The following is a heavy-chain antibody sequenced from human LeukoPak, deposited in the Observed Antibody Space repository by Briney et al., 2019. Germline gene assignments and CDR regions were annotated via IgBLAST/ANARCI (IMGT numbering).Heavy chain of an antibody. Sequence: NPSETLSLTCTVSGGSISSYYWSWIRQPPGKGLEWIGSIYYSGSTYYNPSLKSRVTISVDTSKNQFSLKLSSVTAADTAVYYCASPLRNYYDSSGYYYVSYFQHWGQGTLVTVSS. CDR1: GGSISSYY. J-gene: IGHJ1*01. CDR3: ASPLRNYYDSSGYYYVSYFQH. CDR2: IYYSGST. V-gene: IGHV4-39*01. D-gene: IGHD3-22*01.